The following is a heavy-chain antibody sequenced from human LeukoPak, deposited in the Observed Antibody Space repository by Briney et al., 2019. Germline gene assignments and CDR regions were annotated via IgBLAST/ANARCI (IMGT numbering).Heavy chain of an antibody. D-gene: IGHD2-2*02. J-gene: IGHJ6*02. Sequence: ASVKVSCKASGYTFTGYYMHWVRQAPGQGLEWMGWINPNSGGTNYAQKFQGRVTMTRDTSISTAYMELSRLRSDDTAVYYCARGGFRGCLPHDIVVVPAAIPCFGMDVWGQGTTVTVSS. CDR1: GYTFTGYY. V-gene: IGHV1-2*02. CDR2: INPNSGGT. CDR3: ARGGFRGCLPHDIVVVPAAIPCFGMDV.